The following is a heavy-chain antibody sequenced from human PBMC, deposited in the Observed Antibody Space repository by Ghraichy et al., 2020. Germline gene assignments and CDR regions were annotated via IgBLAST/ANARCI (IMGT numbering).Heavy chain of an antibody. D-gene: IGHD3-10*01. CDR2: ISDGGIT. V-gene: IGHV3-53*01. CDR1: EFTVSNNY. Sequence: GGSLRLSCAASEFTVSNNYMSWVRQAPGKGLEWVSVISDGGITNYADSVKGRFTISRDNSKNTVYLQMNSLRAEDTAIYYCVRDLCRYYHFNMDVWGQGTTVIVSS. J-gene: IGHJ6*02. CDR3: VRDLCRYYHFNMDV.